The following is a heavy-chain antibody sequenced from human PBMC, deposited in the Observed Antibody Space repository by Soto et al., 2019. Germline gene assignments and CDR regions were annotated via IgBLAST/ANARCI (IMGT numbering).Heavy chain of an antibody. Sequence: EVQLVESGGGLVQPGRSLRLSCAGAGFTFEHYAIHWVRQAPGKGLEWVSGISWNSDTLDYADSVKGRFTISRDNDKNFVYLQMNSLRPEDTALYYCAKALPPGSYYKPLHYWGQGTLVTVSS. CDR1: GFTFEHYA. D-gene: IGHD3-10*01. CDR3: AKALPPGSYYKPLHY. V-gene: IGHV3-9*01. J-gene: IGHJ4*02. CDR2: ISWNSDTL.